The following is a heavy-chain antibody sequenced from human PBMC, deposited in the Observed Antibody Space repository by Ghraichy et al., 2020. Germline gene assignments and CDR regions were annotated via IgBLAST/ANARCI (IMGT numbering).Heavy chain of an antibody. V-gene: IGHV6-1*01. J-gene: IGHJ4*02. Sequence: QTLSLTCAISGDSVSSNSAAWNWIRQSPSRGLEWLGRTYFRSKWFSHYTASVKSRITINPDTSKNQFSLQLNSVTPEDTAVYYCASDTSGRSGDYFDYWGQGTLVTVSS. D-gene: IGHD6-19*01. CDR3: ASDTSGRSGDYFDY. CDR2: TYFRSKWFS. CDR1: GDSVSSNSAA.